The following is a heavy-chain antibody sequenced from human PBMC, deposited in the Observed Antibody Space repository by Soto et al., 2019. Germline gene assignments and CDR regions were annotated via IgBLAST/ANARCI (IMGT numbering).Heavy chain of an antibody. J-gene: IGHJ4*02. CDR1: GFTFSNYA. CDR3: AKERSSGYYFFVY. CDR2: ISGSDGST. D-gene: IGHD5-12*01. V-gene: IGHV3-23*01. Sequence: EVQLLESGGGLVQPGGSLRLSCAASGFTFSNYAMSWVRQAPGEGLEWVSTISGSDGSTYYADSVKGRFTISRDISKNTLYLQMNSLRAEDTATYYCAKERSSGYYFFVYWGQGTMVTVSS.